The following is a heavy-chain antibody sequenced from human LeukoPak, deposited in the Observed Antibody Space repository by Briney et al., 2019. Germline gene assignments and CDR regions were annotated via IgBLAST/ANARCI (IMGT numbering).Heavy chain of an antibody. CDR1: GFTFSSYA. CDR2: ISGGGGST. J-gene: IGHJ4*02. V-gene: IGHV3-23*01. Sequence: GGSLRLSCAASGFTFSSYAMSWVRQAPGKGLEWVSVISGGGGSTYYADSVRGRFLISRDNSKNTLYLEMNSLRAEDTAVYYCAKVNVVVVVAASDYWGQGTLVTVSS. D-gene: IGHD2-15*01. CDR3: AKVNVVVVVAASDY.